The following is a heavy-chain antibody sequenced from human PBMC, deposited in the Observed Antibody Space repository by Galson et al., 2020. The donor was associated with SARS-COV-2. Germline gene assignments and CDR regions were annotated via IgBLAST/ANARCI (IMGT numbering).Heavy chain of an antibody. Sequence: SGPTLVKPTQTLTLTCTFSGFSLSTSGMCVSWIRQPPGKALEWLALIDWDDDKYYSTSLKTRLTISKYTSKNQVVLTMTNMDPVDTATYYCARTREAGECSGGSCYATWRGFDYWGQGTLVTVSS. J-gene: IGHJ4*02. D-gene: IGHD2-15*01. CDR1: GFSLSTSGMC. V-gene: IGHV2-70*01. CDR2: IDWDDDK. CDR3: ARTREAGECSGGSCYATWRGFDY.